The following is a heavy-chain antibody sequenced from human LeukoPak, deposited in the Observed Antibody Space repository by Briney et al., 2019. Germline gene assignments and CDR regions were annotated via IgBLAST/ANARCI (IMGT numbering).Heavy chain of an antibody. D-gene: IGHD6-13*01. CDR3: ATTGPEYSSSWYLHF. CDR2: IYPGDSDT. CDR1: GYSFTSYW. J-gene: IGHJ4*02. Sequence: GESLKISCKASGYSFTSYWIGWVRQMPGKGLEWMGVIYPGDSDTRYGPSFQGQVTISVDKSISTAYLQWSSLKASDTAMYYCATTGPEYSSSWYLHFWGQGTLVTVSS. V-gene: IGHV5-51*01.